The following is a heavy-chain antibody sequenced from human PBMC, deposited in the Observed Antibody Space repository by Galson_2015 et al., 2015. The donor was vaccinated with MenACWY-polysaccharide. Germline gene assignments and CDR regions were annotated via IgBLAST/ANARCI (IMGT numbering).Heavy chain of an antibody. V-gene: IGHV3-53*01. D-gene: IGHD3-16*01. CDR1: GFTFSSSW. J-gene: IGHJ4*02. CDR3: VGDSYHTC. CDR2: LYTAGTT. Sequence: SLRLSCAASGFTFSSSWMHWVCQAPGKGLEWVSVLYTAGTTSYADSVKGRFTISRDDSKNTLYLQMNSLRVEDTAVYYCVGDSYHTCWGQGTLVIVS.